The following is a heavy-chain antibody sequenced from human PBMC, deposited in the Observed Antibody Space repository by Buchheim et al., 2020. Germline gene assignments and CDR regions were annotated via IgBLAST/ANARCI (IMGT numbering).Heavy chain of an antibody. CDR1: GFTFSSYS. Sequence: EVQLVESGGGLVQPGGSLRLSCAASGFTFSSYSMNWVRQAPGKGLEWVSYIRETNNIVSYADSVKGRFTISRDNADNSLYLQMSSLRDEDTAVYYCVRDFNWHFDYWGQGTL. CDR2: IRETNNIV. J-gene: IGHJ4*02. D-gene: IGHD3-9*01. CDR3: VRDFNWHFDY. V-gene: IGHV3-48*02.